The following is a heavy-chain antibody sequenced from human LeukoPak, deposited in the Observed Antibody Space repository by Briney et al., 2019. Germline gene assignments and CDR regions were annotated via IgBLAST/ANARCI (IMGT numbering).Heavy chain of an antibody. V-gene: IGHV4-30-2*01. CDR3: ARLTTVTASSYYYAMDV. CDR2: IYHSGST. J-gene: IGHJ6*02. D-gene: IGHD4-17*01. Sequence: PSETLSLTCAVSGGSISSGGYSWSWIRQPPGKGLEWIGYIYHSGSTYYNPSLKSRVTISVDRSKNQFSLKLSSVTAADTALYYCARLTTVTASSYYYAMDVWGQGTTVTVSS. CDR1: GGSISSGGYS.